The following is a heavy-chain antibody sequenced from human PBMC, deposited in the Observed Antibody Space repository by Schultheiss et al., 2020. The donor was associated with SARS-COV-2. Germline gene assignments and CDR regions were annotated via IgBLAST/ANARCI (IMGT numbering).Heavy chain of an antibody. CDR3: ARIGIEWFGDREDY. CDR2: IYTGDTI. D-gene: IGHD3-10*01. CDR1: GFTFSNAW. J-gene: IGHJ4*02. V-gene: IGHV3-53*01. Sequence: GGSLRLSCEASGFTFSNAWMNWVRQAPGKGLEWVSVIYTGDTIYYADSVKGRFTISRDISDNTVYLQLNSLRAEDTAVYYCARIGIEWFGDREDYWGQGTLVTVSS.